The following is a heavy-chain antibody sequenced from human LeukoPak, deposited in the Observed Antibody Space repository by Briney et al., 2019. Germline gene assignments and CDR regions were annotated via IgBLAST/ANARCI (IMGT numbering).Heavy chain of an antibody. CDR3: ARERSGGYPNPGFDY. J-gene: IGHJ4*02. CDR2: IYYSGST. CDR1: GGSISSSSYY. D-gene: IGHD1-26*01. Sequence: SETLSLTCTVSGGSISSSSYYWGWIRQPPGKGLERIGSIYYSGSTYYNPSLKSRVTISVDTSKNQFSLKLSSVTAADTAVYYCARERSGGYPNPGFDYWGQGTLVSVSS. V-gene: IGHV4-39*07.